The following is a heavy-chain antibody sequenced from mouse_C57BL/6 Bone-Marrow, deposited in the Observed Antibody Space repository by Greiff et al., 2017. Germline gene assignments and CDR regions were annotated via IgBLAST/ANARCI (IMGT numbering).Heavy chain of an antibody. J-gene: IGHJ2*01. D-gene: IGHD2-4*01. Sequence: QVQLQQSGAELVRPGTSVKMSCKASGYTFTNYWIGWAKQRPGHGLEWIGDIYPGGGYTNYNEKFKGKATLTADKSSSTAYMQFSSLTSEDSAIYYCARGYDYDQYYFDYWGQGTTLTVSS. CDR3: ARGYDYDQYYFDY. CDR2: IYPGGGYT. V-gene: IGHV1-63*01. CDR1: GYTFTNYW.